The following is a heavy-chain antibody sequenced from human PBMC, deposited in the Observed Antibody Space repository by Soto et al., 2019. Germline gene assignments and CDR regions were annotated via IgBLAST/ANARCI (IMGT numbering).Heavy chain of an antibody. D-gene: IGHD1-7*01. CDR2: ISSSSSYI. V-gene: IGHV3-21*01. CDR1: GFTFSSYS. Sequence: GGSLRLSCAASGFTFSSYSMNWVRQAPGKGLEWVSSISSSSSYIYYADSVKGRFTVSRDNAKNSLYLQMNSLRAEDTAVYYCARDSYNWNYRFDYWGQGTLVTVSS. J-gene: IGHJ4*02. CDR3: ARDSYNWNYRFDY.